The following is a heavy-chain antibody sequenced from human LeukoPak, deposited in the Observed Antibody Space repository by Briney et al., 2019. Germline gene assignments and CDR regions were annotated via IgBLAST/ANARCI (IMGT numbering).Heavy chain of an antibody. J-gene: IGHJ4*02. V-gene: IGHV4-61*02. CDR2: IYTSGST. CDR1: GGSISSGSYY. CDR3: ARPRGKGYYDY. Sequence: PSQTLSLTCTVSGGSISSGSYYWSWIRQPAGKGLEWIGRIYTSGSTNYNPSLKSRVTISVDTSKNQFSLKLSSVTAADTAVYYCARPRGKGYYDYWGQGTLVTVSS. D-gene: IGHD3-22*01.